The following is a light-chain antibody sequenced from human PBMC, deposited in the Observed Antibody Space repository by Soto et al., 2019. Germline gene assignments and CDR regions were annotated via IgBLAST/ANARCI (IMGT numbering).Light chain of an antibody. Sequence: LLSQPPSASGARGQRATVSCTRISSNIGAGYDVHWYQQLPGTAPKLLIYGNSNRPSGVPDRFSGSKSGTSASLAITGLQAEDEADYYCQSYDSSLSVYVFGTGTKVTVL. V-gene: IGLV1-40*01. CDR2: GNS. J-gene: IGLJ1*01. CDR1: SSNIGAGYD. CDR3: QSYDSSLSVYV.